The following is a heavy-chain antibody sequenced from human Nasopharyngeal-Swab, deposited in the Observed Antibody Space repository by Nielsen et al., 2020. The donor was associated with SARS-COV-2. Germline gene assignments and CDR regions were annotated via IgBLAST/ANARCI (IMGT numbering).Heavy chain of an antibody. CDR3: AWSVGSFYGQGACDI. V-gene: IGHV3-49*01. J-gene: IGHJ3*02. CDR1: GFTFGDYA. Sequence: GASLNISCTSCGFTFGDYAMSWFRPAPGKGLEWVGFIRSKTYGGAPEYAASVKGRFTISRDGAESIAYMQMNSLDTEYSGVYYCAWSVGSFYGQGACDIWGQGTMVTVSS. CDR2: IRSKTYGGAP. D-gene: IGHD1-26*01.